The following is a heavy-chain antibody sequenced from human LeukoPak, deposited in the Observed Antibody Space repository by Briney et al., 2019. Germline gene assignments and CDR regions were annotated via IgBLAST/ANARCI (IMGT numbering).Heavy chain of an antibody. V-gene: IGHV1-2*06. Sequence: ASVKVSCKASGYTFTGYYMHWVRQAPGQGLEWMGRINPNSGGTNYAQKFQGRVTMTRDTSISTAYMELSRLRSDDTAVYYCARDRVFGVGYYFDYWGQGTLVTVSS. J-gene: IGHJ4*02. D-gene: IGHD2-8*01. CDR3: ARDRVFGVGYYFDY. CDR1: GYTFTGYY. CDR2: INPNSGGT.